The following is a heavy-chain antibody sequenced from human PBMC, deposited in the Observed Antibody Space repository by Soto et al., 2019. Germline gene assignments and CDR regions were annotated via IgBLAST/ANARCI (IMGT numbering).Heavy chain of an antibody. Sequence: GGSLRLSCAASGFTFSSYAMHWVRQAPGKGLEWVAVISYDGSNKYYADSVKGRFTISRDNSKNTLYLQMNSLRAEDTAVYYRARTSGYPYYYYYGMDVWGQGTTVTVSS. CDR3: ARTSGYPYYYYYGMDV. D-gene: IGHD3-3*01. CDR1: GFTFSSYA. V-gene: IGHV3-30-3*01. CDR2: ISYDGSNK. J-gene: IGHJ6*02.